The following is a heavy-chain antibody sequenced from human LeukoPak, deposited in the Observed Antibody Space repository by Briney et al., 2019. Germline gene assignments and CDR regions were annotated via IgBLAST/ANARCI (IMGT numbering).Heavy chain of an antibody. CDR2: ISYDGRQK. J-gene: IGHJ4*02. Sequence: GRSLRLSCAASGFTFDDYAMHWVRQAPGKGLEWVAVISYDGRQKFYGDSVKGRFTISRDNPKNTVYLQMNSLRNDDTAVYYCARVFLERLTSGYFDNWGQGNLVTVSP. CDR3: ARVFLERLTSGYFDN. CDR1: GFTFDDYA. V-gene: IGHV3-30-3*01. D-gene: IGHD3-3*01.